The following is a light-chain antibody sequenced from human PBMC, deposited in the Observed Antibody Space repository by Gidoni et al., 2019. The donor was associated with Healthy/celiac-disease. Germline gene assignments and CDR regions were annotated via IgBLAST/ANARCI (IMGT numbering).Light chain of an antibody. J-gene: IGKJ2*01. CDR1: QSVSSN. V-gene: IGKV3-15*01. CDR2: GAT. Sequence: EIVMTQSPATLSVSPGERATLSRRASQSVSSNLAWYQQKPGQAPRLRIYGATPRATGIPARFSGSGSGTEFTLTISSLQSEDFAVYYCQQYNNWPPRYTFXXXTKLEIK. CDR3: QQYNNWPPRYT.